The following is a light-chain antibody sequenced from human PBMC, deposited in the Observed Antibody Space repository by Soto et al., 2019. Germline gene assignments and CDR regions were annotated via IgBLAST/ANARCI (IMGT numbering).Light chain of an antibody. CDR1: QSVGSS. Sequence: EIVMTQSPATLSVSPGERATLSCRASQSVGSSLAWYQQEPGQAPRLLIYGASTRATGIPARFSGSGSGTEFTLTLSSLPSEDLAVYFCQQDKNWPPITFGQGTRLESK. CDR3: QQDKNWPPIT. CDR2: GAS. J-gene: IGKJ5*01. V-gene: IGKV3-15*01.